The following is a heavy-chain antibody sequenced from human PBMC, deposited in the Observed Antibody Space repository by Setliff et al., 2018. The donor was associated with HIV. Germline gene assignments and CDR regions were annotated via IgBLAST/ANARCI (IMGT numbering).Heavy chain of an antibody. V-gene: IGHV4-38-2*02. CDR3: ARDFYGSGRYYILYYYYGMDV. CDR1: GGSISSGYY. Sequence: SETLSLTCTVSGGSISSGYYWGWIRQPPGKGLEWIGSIYHSGSTYYNPSLKSRVTISVDTSKNQFSLKLSSVTAADTAVYYCARDFYGSGRYYILYYYYGMDVWGQGTTVTVSS. CDR2: IYHSGST. J-gene: IGHJ6*02. D-gene: IGHD3-10*01.